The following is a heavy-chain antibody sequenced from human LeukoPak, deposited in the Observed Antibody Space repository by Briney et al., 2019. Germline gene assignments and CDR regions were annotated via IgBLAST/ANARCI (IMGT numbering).Heavy chain of an antibody. Sequence: GGSLRLSCAASGFTFSSYAVSWVRQAPGKGLEWVSAISGSGGSTYYADSVKGRFTISRDNSKNTLYLQMNSLRAEDTAVYYCAKTTSPPGRPYYYDSSPTYYFDYWGQGTLVTVSS. CDR3: AKTTSPPGRPYYYDSSPTYYFDY. D-gene: IGHD3-22*01. CDR2: ISGSGGST. J-gene: IGHJ4*02. V-gene: IGHV3-23*01. CDR1: GFTFSSYA.